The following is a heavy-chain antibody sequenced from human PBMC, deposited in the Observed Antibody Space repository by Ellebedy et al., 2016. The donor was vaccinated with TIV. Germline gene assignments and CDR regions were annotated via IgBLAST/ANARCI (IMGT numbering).Heavy chain of an antibody. CDR2: IYYSGNT. J-gene: IGHJ4*02. CDR3: ARRKVTIPRADAYFDY. V-gene: IGHV4-39*01. CDR1: GGSISSSSYY. D-gene: IGHD3-3*01. Sequence: SETLSLTXTVSGGSISSSSYYWGWIRQPTGKGLEWIGSIYYSGNTYYNPSLKSRVTISIDTSKNQFSLRLSSVTAADTAIYRCARRKVTIPRADAYFDYWGQGILVTVSS.